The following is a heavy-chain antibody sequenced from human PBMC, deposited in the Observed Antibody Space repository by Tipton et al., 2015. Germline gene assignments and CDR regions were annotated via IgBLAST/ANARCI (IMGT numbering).Heavy chain of an antibody. V-gene: IGHV1-3*01. CDR3: AREERIVATSQFGY. CDR2: IDAGNGNT. D-gene: IGHD5-12*01. J-gene: IGHJ4*02. CDR1: GYTFTKYD. Sequence: QVQLVQSGAEVKKPGASVKVSCKASGYTFTKYDMNWVRQAPGQSLEWMGRIDAGNGNTKYSQKFQGRVTITRDPSASTVYMELSSLRSEDTAVYYCAREERIVATSQFGYWGQGTLVTVSS.